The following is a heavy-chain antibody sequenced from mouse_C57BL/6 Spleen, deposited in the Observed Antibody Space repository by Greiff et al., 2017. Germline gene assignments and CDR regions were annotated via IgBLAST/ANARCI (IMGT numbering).Heavy chain of an antibody. J-gene: IGHJ1*03. Sequence: VQLKESGPELVKPGASVKIPCKASGYTFTDYNMDWVKQSHGKSLEWIGDINPNNGGTIYNQKFKGKATLTVDKSSSTAYMELRSLTSEDTAVYYCARWDGSSYGWYFDVWGTGTTVTVSS. CDR3: ARWDGSSYGWYFDV. D-gene: IGHD1-1*01. CDR2: INPNNGGT. V-gene: IGHV1-18*01. CDR1: GYTFTDYN.